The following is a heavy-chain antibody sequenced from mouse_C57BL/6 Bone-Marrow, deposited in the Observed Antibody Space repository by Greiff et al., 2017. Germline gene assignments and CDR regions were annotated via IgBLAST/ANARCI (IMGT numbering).Heavy chain of an antibody. CDR2: ISNGGGST. Sequence: EVQVVESGGGLVQPGGSLKLSCAASGFTFSDYYMYWVRQTPEKRLEWVAYISNGGGSTYYPDTVKGRFTISRDNAKNTLYLQMSRLKSEDTAMYYCANVYYYGSSPYAMDYWGQGTSVTVSS. D-gene: IGHD1-1*01. CDR1: GFTFSDYY. V-gene: IGHV5-12*01. CDR3: ANVYYYGSSPYAMDY. J-gene: IGHJ4*01.